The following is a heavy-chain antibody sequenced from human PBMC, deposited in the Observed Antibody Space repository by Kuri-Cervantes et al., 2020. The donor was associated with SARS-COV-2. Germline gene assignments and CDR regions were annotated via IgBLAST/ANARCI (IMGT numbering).Heavy chain of an antibody. Sequence: GGSLRLSCAASGFTFSSYAMSWVRQAPGKGLKWVSAISGSGGSTYYADSVKGRFTISRDNSKNTLYLQMNSLRAEDTAVYYCAKALGYCSSTSCQEFDYWGQGTLVTVSS. D-gene: IGHD2-2*01. V-gene: IGHV3-23*01. CDR1: GFTFSSYA. J-gene: IGHJ4*02. CDR2: ISGSGGST. CDR3: AKALGYCSSTSCQEFDY.